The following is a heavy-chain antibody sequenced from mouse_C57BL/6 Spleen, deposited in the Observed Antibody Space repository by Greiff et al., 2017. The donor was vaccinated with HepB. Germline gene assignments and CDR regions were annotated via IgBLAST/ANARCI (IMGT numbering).Heavy chain of an antibody. J-gene: IGHJ4*01. CDR2: IDPSDSET. V-gene: IGHV1-52*01. CDR1: GYTFTSYW. D-gene: IGHD2-4*01. CDR3: ARDDYDGGYAMDY. Sequence: VQLQQPGAELVRPGSSVKLSCKASGYTFTSYWMHWVKQRPIQGLEWIGNIDPSDSETHYNQKFKDKATLTVDKSSSTAYMQLSSLTSGDSAVYYCARDDYDGGYAMDYWGQGTSVTVSS.